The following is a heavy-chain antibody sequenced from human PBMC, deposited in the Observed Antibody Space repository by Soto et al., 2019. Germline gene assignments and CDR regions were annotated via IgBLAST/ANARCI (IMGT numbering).Heavy chain of an antibody. D-gene: IGHD2-21*01. J-gene: IGHJ5*02. V-gene: IGHV3-7*01. CDR2: IKQDGSES. CDR1: GFTFSNYW. Sequence: AGGSLRLSCAASGFTFSNYWMSWVRQAPGKGLEWVANIKQDGSESNYADSVKGRFTISRDNAENSLYLQMTSLRADDTAVYYCASARHIGPWGQGTLVTVSS. CDR3: ASARHIGP.